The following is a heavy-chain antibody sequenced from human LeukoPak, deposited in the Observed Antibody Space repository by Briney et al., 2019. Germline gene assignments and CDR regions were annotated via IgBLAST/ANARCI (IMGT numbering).Heavy chain of an antibody. Sequence: SETLSLTCTVSGGSISSGGYYWSWIRQPPGKGLEWIGYIYYSGSTSYNPSLKSRVTISVDTSKNQFSLKLSSVTAADTAVYYCARSKRYCSGGSCPFDYWGQGTLVTVSS. CDR3: ARSKRYCSGGSCPFDY. V-gene: IGHV4-61*08. J-gene: IGHJ4*02. CDR1: GGSISSGGYY. CDR2: IYYSGST. D-gene: IGHD2-15*01.